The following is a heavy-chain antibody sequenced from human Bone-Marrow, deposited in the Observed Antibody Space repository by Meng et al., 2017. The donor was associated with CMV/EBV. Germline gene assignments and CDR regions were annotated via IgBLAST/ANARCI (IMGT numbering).Heavy chain of an antibody. CDR2: MNPNSSNT. CDR3: ARARNTDAMDV. J-gene: IGHJ6*02. Sequence: ASVKVSCKASGYTFTSYDINWVRQATGQGLEWMGWMNPNSSNTGYAQKFQGRVTITRNTSISTAYMELSSLRSEDTAVYSSARARNTDAMDVWGQGTTVTVSS. V-gene: IGHV1-8*03. CDR1: GYTFTSYD.